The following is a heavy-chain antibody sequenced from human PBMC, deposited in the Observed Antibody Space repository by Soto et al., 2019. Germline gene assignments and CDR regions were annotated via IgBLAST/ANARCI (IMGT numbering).Heavy chain of an antibody. V-gene: IGHV4-30-4*01. Sequence: PSETLSLTCTVSGGSISSGDYYWSWIRQPPGKGLERIGYIYYSGSTYYNPSLKSRVTISVDTSKNQFSLKLSSVTAADTAVYYCARERVESIVGATHFDYWGQGTLVTVSS. CDR3: ARERVESIVGATHFDY. D-gene: IGHD1-26*01. J-gene: IGHJ4*02. CDR2: IYYSGST. CDR1: GGSISSGDYY.